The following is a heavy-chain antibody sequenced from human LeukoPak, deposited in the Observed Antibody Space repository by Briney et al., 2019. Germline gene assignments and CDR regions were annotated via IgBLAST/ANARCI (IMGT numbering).Heavy chain of an antibody. Sequence: GESLKISCKGSGYSFTSYWIGWVRQMPGKGLEWMGIIYPGDSGTRYSPSFQGQGTISADKSISTAYLQWSSLKASDTAMYYCARRTYYDSSGYYVDYWGQGTLVTVSS. CDR2: IYPGDSGT. V-gene: IGHV5-51*01. CDR1: GYSFTSYW. CDR3: ARRTYYDSSGYYVDY. D-gene: IGHD3-22*01. J-gene: IGHJ4*02.